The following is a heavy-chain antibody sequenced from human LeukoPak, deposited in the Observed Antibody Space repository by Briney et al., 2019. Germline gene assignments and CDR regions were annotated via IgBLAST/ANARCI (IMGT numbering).Heavy chain of an antibody. CDR2: ISYDGSNK. CDR3: ARDLNAHEGTAMASYYFDY. D-gene: IGHD5-18*01. Sequence: GSLRLSCAASGFTFSSYAMHWVHQAPGKGLEWVAVISYDGSNKYYADSVKGRFTISRDNSKNTLYLQMNSLRAEDTAVYYCARDLNAHEGTAMASYYFDYWGQGTLVTVSS. V-gene: IGHV3-30-3*01. CDR1: GFTFSSYA. J-gene: IGHJ4*02.